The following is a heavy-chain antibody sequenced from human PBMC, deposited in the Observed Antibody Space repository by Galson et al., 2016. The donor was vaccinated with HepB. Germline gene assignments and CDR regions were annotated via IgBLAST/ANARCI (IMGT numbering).Heavy chain of an antibody. CDR2: ISASSGTI. D-gene: IGHD3-10*01. CDR3: ARPYTYYFGSGSYFDVLHYGMDV. Sequence: SLRLSCAASGFRFSDYNMNWVRQAPGRGLEWVAYISASSGTIYYADSVKGRFTIPRDNANNSLSLQMNSLRAEDTAFYYCARPYTYYFGSGSYFDVLHYGMDVWGQVTTVTVSS. CDR1: GFRFSDYN. V-gene: IGHV3-48*01. J-gene: IGHJ6*02.